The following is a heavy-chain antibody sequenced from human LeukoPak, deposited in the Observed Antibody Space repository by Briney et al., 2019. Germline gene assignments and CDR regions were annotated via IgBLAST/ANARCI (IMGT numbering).Heavy chain of an antibody. Sequence: PGGSLRLSCAASGFTFSDYYMSWIRQAPGKGLEWVSAISGSGGSTYYADSVKGRFTISRDNSKNTLYLQMNSLRAEDMAVYYCAKGMGGSMITFGGVIAIIHPFDYWGQGTLVTVSS. CDR1: GFTFSDYY. CDR3: AKGMGGSMITFGGVIAIIHPFDY. D-gene: IGHD3-16*02. V-gene: IGHV3-23*01. CDR2: ISGSGGST. J-gene: IGHJ4*02.